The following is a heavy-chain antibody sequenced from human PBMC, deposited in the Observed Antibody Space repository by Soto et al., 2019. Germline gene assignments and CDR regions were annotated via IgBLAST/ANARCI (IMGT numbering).Heavy chain of an antibody. D-gene: IGHD3-22*01. V-gene: IGHV5-51*01. J-gene: IGHJ4*02. CDR3: ARSVGGDYYDSSGYPPEPFDY. CDR2: IYPGDSDT. CDR1: GYSFTSYW. Sequence: PGESLKISCKGSGYSFTSYWIGWVRQMPGKGLEWMGIIYPGDSDTRYSPSFQGQVTISADKSISTAYLQWSSLKASDTAMYYCARSVGGDYYDSSGYPPEPFDYWGQGTLVTVSS.